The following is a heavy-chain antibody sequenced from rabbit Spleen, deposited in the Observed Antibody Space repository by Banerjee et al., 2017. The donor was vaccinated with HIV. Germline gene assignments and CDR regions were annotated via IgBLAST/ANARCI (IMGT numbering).Heavy chain of an antibody. CDR1: GFDFSSYG. D-gene: IGHD2-1*01. CDR2: IDTGFGGST. J-gene: IGHJ4*01. Sequence: QEQLVESGGGLVQPGGSLKLSCKASGFDFSSYGVSWVRQAPGKGLEWIGYIDTGFGGSTYYASWAKGRFTISKTSSTTVTLQMTSLTAADTATYFCATYVDYDGDFNLWGPGTLVTVS. V-gene: IGHV1S45*01. CDR3: ATYVDYDGDFNL.